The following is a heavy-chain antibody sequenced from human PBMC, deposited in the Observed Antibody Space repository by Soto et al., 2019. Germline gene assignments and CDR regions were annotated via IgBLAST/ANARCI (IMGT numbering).Heavy chain of an antibody. J-gene: IGHJ5*02. CDR1: GYTFTSYS. V-gene: IGHV1-3*01. D-gene: IGHD3-22*01. CDR2: INAGNGNT. Sequence: ASVKVSCKASGYTFTSYSMHWVRQAPGQRLEWMGWINAGNGNTKYSQKFQGRVTITRDTSASTAYMELSSLRSEDTAVYYCARARITMIVVVPFDPWGQGTLVTVSS. CDR3: ARARITMIVVVPFDP.